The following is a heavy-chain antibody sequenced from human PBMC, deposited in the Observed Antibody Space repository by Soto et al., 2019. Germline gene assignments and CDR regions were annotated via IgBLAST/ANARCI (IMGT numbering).Heavy chain of an antibody. Sequence: GGSLRLSCAASGFTFSSYAMSWVRQTPGKGLEWVSTLSGSGGTTYYADSVKGQFTISRDNSKNTLHLQMNSLRAEDTAVYYCAKGGYSHGYIDHWGQGTLVTV. D-gene: IGHD5-18*01. CDR3: AKGGYSHGYIDH. V-gene: IGHV3-23*01. CDR2: LSGSGGTT. CDR1: GFTFSSYA. J-gene: IGHJ4*02.